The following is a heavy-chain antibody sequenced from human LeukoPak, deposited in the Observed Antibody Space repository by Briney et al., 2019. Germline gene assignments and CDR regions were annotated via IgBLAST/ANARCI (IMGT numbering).Heavy chain of an antibody. D-gene: IGHD1-26*01. V-gene: IGHV3-48*01. CDR2: ISSSSSTI. CDR3: AKLRFIVGATVGDY. Sequence: GGSLRLSCAASGFTFSSYSMNWVRQAPGKGLEWVSYISSSSSTIYYADSVKGRFTISRDNSKNTLYLQMNSLRAEDTAVYYCAKLRFIVGATVGDYWGQGTLVTVSS. CDR1: GFTFSSYS. J-gene: IGHJ4*02.